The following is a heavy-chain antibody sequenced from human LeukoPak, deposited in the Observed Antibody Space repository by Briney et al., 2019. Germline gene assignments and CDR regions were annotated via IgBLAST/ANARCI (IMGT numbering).Heavy chain of an antibody. CDR3: ARDQSDRATNYGLDV. D-gene: IGHD5-18*01. CDR1: GFSVSGGGYY. J-gene: IGHJ6*02. Sequence: PSATLSLTCTVSGFSVSGGGYYWSWIRQSPGKGLEWLGYVSFSRTTDYNPSLKSRVTISLDTSKNEFSLTLTSVTAADTAVYYCARDQSDRATNYGLDVWGQGTTVTVSS. CDR2: VSFSRTT. V-gene: IGHV4-61*08.